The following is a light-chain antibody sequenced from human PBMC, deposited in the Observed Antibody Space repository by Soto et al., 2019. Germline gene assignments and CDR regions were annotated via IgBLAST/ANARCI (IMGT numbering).Light chain of an antibody. Sequence: ENVLTQSPGTLSLSPGERATLSCRASQSISSTYLAWYQQKPGQPPRLLMYGASNRATGIPDMFSGSGSGTDFTLTISRLEPEDFAVYYCQQYSGSPPLTFGGGTKVEIK. V-gene: IGKV3-20*01. CDR2: GAS. CDR1: QSISSTY. J-gene: IGKJ4*01. CDR3: QQYSGSPPLT.